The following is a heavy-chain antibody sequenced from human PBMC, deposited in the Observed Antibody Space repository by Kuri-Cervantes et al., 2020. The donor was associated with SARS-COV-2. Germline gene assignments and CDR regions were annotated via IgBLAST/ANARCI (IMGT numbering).Heavy chain of an antibody. D-gene: IGHD5-24*01. CDR1: GFSLSNYI. Sequence: GESLKISCAASGFSLSNYIMLWVRQAPGKGLEWVAVIWHDGGNENYADSVKGRFTISRDNSKNTLYLQMNSLRAEDTAVYYCARGGLGRDGYNFLYWGQGTLVTVSS. J-gene: IGHJ4*02. V-gene: IGHV3-33*01. CDR3: ARGGLGRDGYNFLY. CDR2: IWHDGGNE.